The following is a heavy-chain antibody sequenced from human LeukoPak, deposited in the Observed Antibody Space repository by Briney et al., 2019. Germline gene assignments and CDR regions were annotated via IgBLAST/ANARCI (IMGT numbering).Heavy chain of an antibody. D-gene: IGHD3/OR15-3a*01. Sequence: ASVKVSCKAAGYSFTTFHINWVRQAPGQGPEWMGWVNPDTGNTGYAQKFQGRVTITQNSSVTTVYMELSSLTSEDTAVYYCARRGLVAGIYDLVYGFDLWGQGTMVTVSS. CDR1: GYSFTTFH. J-gene: IGHJ3*01. CDR2: VNPDTGNT. CDR3: ARRGLVAGIYDLVYGFDL. V-gene: IGHV1-8*03.